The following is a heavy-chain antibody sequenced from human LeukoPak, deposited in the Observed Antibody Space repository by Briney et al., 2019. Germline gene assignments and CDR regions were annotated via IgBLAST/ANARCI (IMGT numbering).Heavy chain of an antibody. CDR2: INPNSGGT. CDR1: GYTFTGYY. CDR3: ARSCSSTSCYVSTLGTYYYYGMDV. D-gene: IGHD2-2*01. J-gene: IGHJ6*02. Sequence: ASVKVSCKASGYTFTGYYMHWVRQAPGQGLEWMGRINPNSGGTNYAQKFQGRVTMTRDTSISTAYMELSRLRSDDTAVYYCARSCSSTSCYVSTLGTYYYYGMDVWGQGTTVTVS. V-gene: IGHV1-2*06.